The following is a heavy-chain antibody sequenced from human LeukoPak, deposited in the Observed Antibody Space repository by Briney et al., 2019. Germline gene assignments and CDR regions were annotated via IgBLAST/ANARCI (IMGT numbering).Heavy chain of an antibody. CDR3: AREYSSSSGKALEY. Sequence: PGGSLSLSCAASGLTFSTYSMNWVRQAPGKGLEWVSYISSSSSTIYYVDSVKGRFTISRDNAKNSLHLQMNTLRDEDTAVYYCAREYSSSSGKALEYWGQGTLVTVSS. J-gene: IGHJ4*02. CDR2: ISSSSSTI. V-gene: IGHV3-48*02. D-gene: IGHD6-6*01. CDR1: GLTFSTYS.